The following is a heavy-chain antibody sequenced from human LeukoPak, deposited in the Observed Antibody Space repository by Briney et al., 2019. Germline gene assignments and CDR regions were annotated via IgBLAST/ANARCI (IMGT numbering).Heavy chain of an antibody. V-gene: IGHV4-39*07. J-gene: IGHJ4*02. D-gene: IGHD6-13*01. CDR2: INHSGST. CDR3: ARGRAAGTGDY. Sequence: SETLSLTCTVSGGSISSSSYYWGWIRQPPGKGLEWIGEINHSGSTNYNPSLKSRVTISVDTSKNQFSLKLSSVTAADTAVYYCARGRAAGTGDYWGQGTLVTVSS. CDR1: GGSISSSSYY.